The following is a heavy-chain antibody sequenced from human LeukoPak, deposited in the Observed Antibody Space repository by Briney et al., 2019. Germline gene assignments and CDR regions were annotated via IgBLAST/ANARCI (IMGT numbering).Heavy chain of an antibody. Sequence: GASVKVSCKASGYTFTDYYMHWVRQAPGQGLEWMGWINPNSGGTNYAQKFQGRVTMTSDTSISTTYMELSRLRSDDTAVYYCARERTVARNWFDPWGQGTLVTVSS. CDR1: GYTFTDYY. CDR3: ARERTVARNWFDP. J-gene: IGHJ5*02. V-gene: IGHV1-2*02. D-gene: IGHD2-15*01. CDR2: INPNSGGT.